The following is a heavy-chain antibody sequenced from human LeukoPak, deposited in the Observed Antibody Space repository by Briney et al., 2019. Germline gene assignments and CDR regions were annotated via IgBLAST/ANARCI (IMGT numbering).Heavy chain of an antibody. V-gene: IGHV3-30-3*01. CDR3: ARNRDSSGYYYVVDY. D-gene: IGHD3-22*01. CDR2: ISYDGSNK. CDR1: GFTFSSYA. J-gene: IGHJ4*02. Sequence: GRSLRLSCAASGFTFSSYAMHWVRQAPGKGLEWVAVISYDGSNKYYADSVKGRFTISRDNSKNTLYLQMNSLRAEDTAVYYCARNRDSSGYYYVVDYWGQGTLVTVSS.